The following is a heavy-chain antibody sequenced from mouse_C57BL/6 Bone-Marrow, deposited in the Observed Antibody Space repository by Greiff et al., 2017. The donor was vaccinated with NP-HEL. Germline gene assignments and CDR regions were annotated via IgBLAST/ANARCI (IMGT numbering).Heavy chain of an antibody. CDR2: IDPSDSYT. J-gene: IGHJ4*01. CDR3: ARTSNWYAMDY. CDR1: GYTFTSYW. V-gene: IGHV1-69*01. Sequence: QVQLQQSGAELVMPGASVKLSCKASGYTFTSYWMHWVKQRPGQGLEWIGEIDPSDSYTHSNQKFKGKSTLTVDKSSSTAYMQLSSLTSEDSAVYYCARTSNWYAMDYWGQGTSVTVSS. D-gene: IGHD2-5*01.